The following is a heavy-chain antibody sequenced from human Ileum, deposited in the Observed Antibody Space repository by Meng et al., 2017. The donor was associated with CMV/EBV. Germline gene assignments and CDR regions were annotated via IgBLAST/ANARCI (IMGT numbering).Heavy chain of an antibody. V-gene: IGHV4-59*12. CDR1: SGSISSYY. D-gene: IGHD2-15*01. J-gene: IGHJ5*02. Sequence: QVQLQESGPGLVKPSETLFLPCTVSSGSISSYYWSWIRQPPGKGLEWIASIDYIGRTYYNPSLKSRVTISVDTSKNQFSLELKSVTAADTAVYYCARDCCSFRSWFDPWGQGTLVTVSS. CDR3: ARDCCSFRSWFDP. CDR2: IDYIGRT.